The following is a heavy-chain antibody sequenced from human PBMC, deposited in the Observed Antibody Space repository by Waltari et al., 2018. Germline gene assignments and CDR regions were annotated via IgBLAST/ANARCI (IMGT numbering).Heavy chain of an antibody. D-gene: IGHD6-13*01. J-gene: IGHJ6*03. Sequence: QVQLQESGPGLVKPSETLSLTCTVSGGSISSYYWSWIRQPAGKGLEWIGRIYTSGSTNYNPSLKSRVTMSVDTSKNQFSLKLSSVTAADTAVYYCARGLYSSSWPYYYYYMDVWGKGTTVTISS. CDR3: ARGLYSSSWPYYYYYMDV. CDR2: IYTSGST. V-gene: IGHV4-4*07. CDR1: GGSISSYY.